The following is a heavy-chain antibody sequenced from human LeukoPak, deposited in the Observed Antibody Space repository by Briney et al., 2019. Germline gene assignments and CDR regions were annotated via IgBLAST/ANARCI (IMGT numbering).Heavy chain of an antibody. Sequence: GRSLRLSCATSGFTFSSSGMNWVRQAPGKGLEWVSSISDDSSYKYYAGSMKGRFTISRDNAKNSLYLQMNSLRAEDTAVYYCARDLGFVVVPSAKADYWGQGTLVTVSS. J-gene: IGHJ4*02. CDR2: ISDDSSYK. CDR1: GFTFSSSG. CDR3: ARDLGFVVVPSAKADY. V-gene: IGHV3-21*01. D-gene: IGHD2-2*01.